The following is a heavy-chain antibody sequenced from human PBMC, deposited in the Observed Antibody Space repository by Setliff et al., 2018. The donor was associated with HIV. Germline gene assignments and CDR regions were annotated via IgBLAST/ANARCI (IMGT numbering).Heavy chain of an antibody. CDR2: ISRGGRTK. CDR3: ARVPVMATITYWYFDL. V-gene: IGHV3-11*04. Sequence: GGSLRLSCAASGFTFSSSSMSWIRQAPGKGLEWISYISRGGRTKYYADSVKGRFTISRDNAKNSLYLQMNSLRAEDTTIYYCARVPVMATITYWYFDLWGRGTLVTVSS. CDR1: GFTFSSSS. J-gene: IGHJ2*01. D-gene: IGHD5-12*01.